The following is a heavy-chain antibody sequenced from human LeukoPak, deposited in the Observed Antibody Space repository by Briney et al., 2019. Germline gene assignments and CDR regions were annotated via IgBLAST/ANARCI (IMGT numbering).Heavy chain of an antibody. J-gene: IGHJ4*02. CDR1: GFTVSSNY. CDR2: IYSGGST. V-gene: IGHV3-53*01. D-gene: IGHD5-18*01. Sequence: GGSLRLSCAAPGFTVSSNYMSWVRQAPGKGLEWVSVIYSGGSTYYADSVKGRFTISRDNSKNTLYLQMNSLRAEDTAVYYCARHVDTAMVHTYYFDYWGQGTLVTVSS. CDR3: ARHVDTAMVHTYYFDY.